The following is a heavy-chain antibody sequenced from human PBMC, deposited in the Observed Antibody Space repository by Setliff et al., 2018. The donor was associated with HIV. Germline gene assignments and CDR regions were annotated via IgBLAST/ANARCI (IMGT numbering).Heavy chain of an antibody. J-gene: IGHJ4*02. CDR2: IRGKSFGGTR. D-gene: IGHD2-21*01. V-gene: IGHV3-49*04. CDR3: SRDRATYFASAPSH. Sequence: GGSLRLSCTASGFSFGDFALNWVRQAPGKGLEWIGFIRGKSFGGTREYAASVRGRFTISRDESKSIAYLQMDSLKTEDTAVYYCSRDRATYFASAPSHWGQGTLVTVSS. CDR1: GFSFGDFA.